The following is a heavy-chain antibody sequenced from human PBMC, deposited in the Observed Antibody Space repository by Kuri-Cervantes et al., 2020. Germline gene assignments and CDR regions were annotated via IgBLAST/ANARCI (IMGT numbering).Heavy chain of an antibody. CDR2: IWYDGSNK. V-gene: IGHV3-33*08. J-gene: IGHJ6*02. Sequence: GGSLRLSCAASGFTVSSYGMHWVRQAPGKGLEWVAVIWYDGSNKYYADSVKGRFTISRDNSKNTLYLQMNSLRAEDTAVYYCARESYGSGSFYGMDVWGQGTTVTVSS. D-gene: IGHD3-10*01. CDR3: ARESYGSGSFYGMDV. CDR1: GFTVSSYG.